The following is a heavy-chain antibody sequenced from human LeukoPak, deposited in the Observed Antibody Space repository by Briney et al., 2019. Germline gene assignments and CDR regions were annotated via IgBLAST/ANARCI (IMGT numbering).Heavy chain of an antibody. V-gene: IGHV1-2*02. D-gene: IGHD2-21*02. CDR3: ARTYTAAHYFDY. J-gene: IGHJ4*02. CDR2: INPNSGGT. Sequence: ASVKVSCKASGYTFTGYYMHCVRQAPGQGLEWMGWINPNSGGTNYAQKFQGRVTMTRDTSISTAYMELSRLTSDDTALYYCARTYTAAHYFDYWGQGTLVTVSS. CDR1: GYTFTGYY.